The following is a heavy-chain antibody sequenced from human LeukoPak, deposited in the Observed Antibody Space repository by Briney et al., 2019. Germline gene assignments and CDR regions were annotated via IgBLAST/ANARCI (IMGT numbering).Heavy chain of an antibody. V-gene: IGHV3-49*04. J-gene: IGHJ4*02. D-gene: IGHD3-10*01. CDR2: IRSKAYGGTT. Sequence: GGSLRLSCSASGFTFGDYAMSWVRQAPGKGLEWVGSIRSKAYGGTTEYAASVKGRFTISRDDSKSIAYLQMNSLKTEDTAVYYCTRDLLLWFGELNNYWGQGTLVTVSS. CDR1: GFTFGDYA. CDR3: TRDLLLWFGELNNY.